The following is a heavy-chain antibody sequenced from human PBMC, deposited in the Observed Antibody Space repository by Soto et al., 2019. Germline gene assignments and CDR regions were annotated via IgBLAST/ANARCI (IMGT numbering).Heavy chain of an antibody. Sequence: GGSLRLSCAASGFTFSSYGMHWVRQAPGKGLEWVAVISYDGSNKYYADSVKGRFTISRDNSKNTLYLQMNSLRAEDTAVYYCAKDGADIVLVPAATDLYYGMDVWGQGTTVTVSS. D-gene: IGHD2-2*01. CDR1: GFTFSSYG. CDR3: AKDGADIVLVPAATDLYYGMDV. V-gene: IGHV3-30*18. CDR2: ISYDGSNK. J-gene: IGHJ6*02.